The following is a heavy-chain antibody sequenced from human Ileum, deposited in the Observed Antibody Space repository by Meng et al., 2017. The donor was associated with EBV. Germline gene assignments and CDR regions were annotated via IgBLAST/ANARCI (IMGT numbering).Heavy chain of an antibody. V-gene: IGHV4-4*02. CDR2: IFRSGIT. D-gene: IGHD2/OR15-2a*01. CDR3: ARKREYVNVWPFDY. J-gene: IGHJ4*02. Sequence: VLVQWPRLCVVQPSGMLSLTWTDSCGSISCLNWWGWDRQARGNGFEWSGDIFRSGITIYNPSLRSLVTISVDKSIGQCAWKQGSVIAAGTAGYYCARKREYVNVWPFDYWGQETLVTVSS. CDR1: CGSISCLNW.